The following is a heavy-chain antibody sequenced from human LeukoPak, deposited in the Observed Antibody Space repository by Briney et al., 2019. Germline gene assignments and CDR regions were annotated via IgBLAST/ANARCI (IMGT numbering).Heavy chain of an antibody. J-gene: IGHJ4*02. V-gene: IGHV4-39*07. Sequence: PSETLSLTCTVSGGSISSSSYYWGWIRQPPGKGLEWIGSIYYSGSTNYNPSLKSRVTISVNTSKNQFSLRLSSVTASDTAVYYCARCLGGRCDYFDYWGQGALVTVSS. CDR2: IYYSGST. CDR3: ARCLGGRCDYFDY. CDR1: GGSISSSSYY. D-gene: IGHD3-16*01.